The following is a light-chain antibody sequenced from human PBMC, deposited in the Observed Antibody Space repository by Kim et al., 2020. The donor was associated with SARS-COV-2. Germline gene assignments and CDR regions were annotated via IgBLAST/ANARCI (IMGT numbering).Light chain of an antibody. CDR3: QVWDSNTDHVI. Sequence: SYELTQAPSVSVAPGETARITCGGNNIETKSVHWYQQRPGQAPMLVMYYNSDRPSGIPERFSGSNSGNTATLTIRRVEAGDEADYHCQVWDSNTDHVIFGGGTKVTVL. CDR1: NIETKS. J-gene: IGLJ2*01. CDR2: YNS. V-gene: IGLV3-21*01.